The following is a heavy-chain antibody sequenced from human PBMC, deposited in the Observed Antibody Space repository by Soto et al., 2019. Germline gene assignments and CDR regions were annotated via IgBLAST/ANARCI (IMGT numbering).Heavy chain of an antibody. CDR2: ISPNSGDT. D-gene: IGHD6-13*01. CDR1: GYTFTSYG. J-gene: IGHJ6*02. Sequence: ASVKVSCKASGYTFTSYGISWVRQAPGQGLEWMGWISPNSGDTNYAQKLQGRVTMTTDTSTSTAYMELRSLRSDDTAVYYCAREKGRVLSSSWSYYYYGMDVWGQGTTVTVSS. V-gene: IGHV1-18*01. CDR3: AREKGRVLSSSWSYYYYGMDV.